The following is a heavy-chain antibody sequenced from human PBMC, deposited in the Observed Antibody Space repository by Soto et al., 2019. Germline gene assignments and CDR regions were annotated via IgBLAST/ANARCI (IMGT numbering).Heavy chain of an antibody. CDR3: ARTGCRFLEWSNWFDP. J-gene: IGHJ5*02. D-gene: IGHD3-3*01. Sequence: QVQLQESGPGLVKPSDTLSLTCTVSGYSISSSNWWGWIRQPPGKGLEWIGYIYYSGSTYYNPSLNSRVTMSVDTSKNQFSLKLSSVTAVDTAVYYCARTGCRFLEWSNWFDPWGQGTLGTVSS. CDR2: IYYSGST. V-gene: IGHV4-28*01. CDR1: GYSISSSNW.